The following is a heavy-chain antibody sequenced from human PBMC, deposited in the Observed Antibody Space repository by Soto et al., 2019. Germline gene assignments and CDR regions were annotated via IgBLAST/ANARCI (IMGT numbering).Heavy chain of an antibody. CDR3: ARWNVQHDSYGYF. CDR1: GFTFSSYP. Sequence: GGSLRLSCAASGFTFSSYPMHWVRQAPGKGLEWVALISYDETKKYYADSVKGRFAISRDNFKNTLYLQMNSLRAEDTAVYYCARWNVQHDSYGYFWGQGTLVTVSS. CDR2: ISYDETKK. J-gene: IGHJ4*02. D-gene: IGHD5-18*01. V-gene: IGHV3-30*09.